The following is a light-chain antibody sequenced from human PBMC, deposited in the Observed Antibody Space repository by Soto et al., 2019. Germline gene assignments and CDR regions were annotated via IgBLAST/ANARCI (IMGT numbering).Light chain of an antibody. CDR3: QHYNSYSEA. J-gene: IGKJ1*01. V-gene: IGKV1-5*03. CDR1: QTISSW. CDR2: KAS. Sequence: DIKITHSPSSLSASIGDRVTITCRASQTISSWLAWYQQKPGKAPKLLIYKASTLKSGVPSRFSGSGSGTEFTLTISSLQPDDFATYYCQHYNSYSEAFGQGTKVDIK.